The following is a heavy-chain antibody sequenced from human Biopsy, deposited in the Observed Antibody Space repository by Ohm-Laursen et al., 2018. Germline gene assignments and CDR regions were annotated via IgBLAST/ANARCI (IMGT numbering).Heavy chain of an antibody. D-gene: IGHD6-19*01. Sequence: SSLRLSCAASGFTFDDYAMHWVRHVPGKGLEWVSGISWNSGSIGYADSVKGRFTISRDNAKNSLYLQMNSLRVEDTAFYYCVKSAYSSGFWEASDYWGQGTLVTVSS. CDR3: VKSAYSSGFWEASDY. CDR2: ISWNSGSI. V-gene: IGHV3-9*01. CDR1: GFTFDDYA. J-gene: IGHJ4*02.